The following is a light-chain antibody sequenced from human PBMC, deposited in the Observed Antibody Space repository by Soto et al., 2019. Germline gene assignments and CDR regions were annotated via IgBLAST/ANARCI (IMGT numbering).Light chain of an antibody. J-gene: IGLJ1*01. Sequence: QSVLTQPPSASGSPGQSVAISCTGTASDIGGYTFVSWYQQHPGKAPKLLIYDVNKRPSGVPDRFSGSKSGNTASLTVSGLQAEDEADYCCSAHGGPNPLVFGTGTKLTVL. CDR3: SAHGGPNPLV. CDR1: ASDIGGYTF. CDR2: DVN. V-gene: IGLV2-8*01.